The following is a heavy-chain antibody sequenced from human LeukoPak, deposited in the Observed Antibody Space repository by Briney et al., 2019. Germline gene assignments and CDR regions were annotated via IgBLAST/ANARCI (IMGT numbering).Heavy chain of an antibody. D-gene: IGHD6-13*01. Sequence: GGSLRLSCAASGFTFSSYSMNWVRQAPGKGLEWVSSISSSSSYIYYADSVKGRFTISRDNAKNSLYLQMNSLRAEDTAVFYCARGPGIAATDYWGQGTLVTVSS. CDR3: ARGPGIAATDY. CDR2: ISSSSSYI. J-gene: IGHJ4*02. CDR1: GFTFSSYS. V-gene: IGHV3-21*01.